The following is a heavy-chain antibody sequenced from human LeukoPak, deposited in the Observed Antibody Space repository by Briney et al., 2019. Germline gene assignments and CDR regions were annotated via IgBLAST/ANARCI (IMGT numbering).Heavy chain of an antibody. CDR2: VDAAVGDT. Sequence: ASVKVSCKASGHLISDYHMHWVQQDPVKGLKWMGRVDAAVGDTIYGDFEDRISLTADTSTNTAYLELKSLRSDDTAVYYCATRVGGTHEGRFDLWGQGTQVIVSS. CDR3: ATRVGGTHEGRFDL. CDR1: GHLISDYH. J-gene: IGHJ4*02. V-gene: IGHV1-69-2*01. D-gene: IGHD1-26*01.